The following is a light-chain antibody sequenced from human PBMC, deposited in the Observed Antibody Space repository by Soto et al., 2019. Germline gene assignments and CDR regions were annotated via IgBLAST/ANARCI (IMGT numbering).Light chain of an antibody. V-gene: IGKV1-39*01. CDR3: QQSYSSPMYT. Sequence: DIPMTQSPSSLSASVGDRVTIACRASQSISTYLNWYHQTPGKAPKLLIYATSNLQSGVPSRFSGSGYGREFTLTISSLQHEDFATYYCQQSYSSPMYTFCQGTNLEIK. J-gene: IGKJ2*01. CDR2: ATS. CDR1: QSISTY.